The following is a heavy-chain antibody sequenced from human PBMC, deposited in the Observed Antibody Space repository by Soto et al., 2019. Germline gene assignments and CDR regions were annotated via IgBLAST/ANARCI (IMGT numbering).Heavy chain of an antibody. V-gene: IGHV1-18*01. J-gene: IGHJ4*02. CDR2: ISAYNGNT. D-gene: IGHD1-26*01. CDR3: ARDVRGPLYRFHIPYYFDY. CDR1: GYTFTSHG. Sequence: GASVKVSCKASGYTFTSHGISWVRQAPGQGLEWMGWISAYNGNTNYAQKLQGRVTMTTDTSTSTAYMELRSLRSDDTAVYYCARDVRGPLYRFHIPYYFDYWGQGTLVTVSS.